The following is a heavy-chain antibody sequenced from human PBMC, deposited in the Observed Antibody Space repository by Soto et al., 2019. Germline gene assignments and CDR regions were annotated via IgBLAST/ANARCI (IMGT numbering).Heavy chain of an antibody. V-gene: IGHV4-34*01. CDR2: ISQSGNT. CDR3: ARAPKVSGSSQTRPDF. Sequence: SETLSLTCSIYSGSFSGYYWSWIRQPPGKGLEWIGEISQSGNTNYSPSLKSRVSISIDTSKKQFSLNLASVSAADTAVYYCARAPKVSGSSQTRPDFWGQGNLVTL. J-gene: IGHJ4*02. D-gene: IGHD6-6*01. CDR1: SGSFSGYY.